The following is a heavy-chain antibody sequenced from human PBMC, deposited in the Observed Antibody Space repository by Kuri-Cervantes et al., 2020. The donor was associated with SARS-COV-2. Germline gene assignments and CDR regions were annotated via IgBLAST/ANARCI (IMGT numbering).Heavy chain of an antibody. CDR2: IYYSGST. J-gene: IGHJ4*02. CDR3: AMLYYGDYGGFDY. CDR1: GGSISSYY. V-gene: IGHV4-59*12. D-gene: IGHD4-17*01. Sequence: GSLRLSCTVSGGSISSYYWSWIRRPPGKGLEWIGYIYYSGSTNYNPSLKSRVTISVDKSKNQFSLKLSSVTAADTAVYYCAMLYYGDYGGFDYWGQGTLVTVSS.